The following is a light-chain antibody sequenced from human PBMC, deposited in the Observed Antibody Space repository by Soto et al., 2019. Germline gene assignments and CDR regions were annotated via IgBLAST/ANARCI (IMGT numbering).Light chain of an antibody. CDR2: GAS. V-gene: IGKV3-15*01. Sequence: EKLMTPSPATLSVSPGARATLSCRASQSVGSTLAWYQQKPGQAPKLLIYGASARATDVPARFSGSGSGTEFTLTISSLQSEDFAVYYCQHYNNWRITFGQGTRLEIK. CDR3: QHYNNWRIT. J-gene: IGKJ5*01. CDR1: QSVGST.